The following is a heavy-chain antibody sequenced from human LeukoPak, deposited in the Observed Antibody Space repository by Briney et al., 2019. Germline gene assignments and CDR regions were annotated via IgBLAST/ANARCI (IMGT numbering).Heavy chain of an antibody. D-gene: IGHD3-22*01. CDR2: INDNGDNT. CDR1: GFTFSNYA. Sequence: GGSLRLSCAASGFTFSNYAMNWVRPAPGKGLEWVSNINDNGDNTNYAESVKGRFTISRDNSKNTLYLQMNSLRAEDTAVYYCAKALGLYYYDSSGYLNYWGQGTLVTVSS. CDR3: AKALGLYYYDSSGYLNY. V-gene: IGHV3-23*01. J-gene: IGHJ4*02.